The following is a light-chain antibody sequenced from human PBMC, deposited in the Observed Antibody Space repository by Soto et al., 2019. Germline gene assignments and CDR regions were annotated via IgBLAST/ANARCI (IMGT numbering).Light chain of an antibody. V-gene: IGLV2-14*01. CDR2: QVT. CDR3: CSYSSSSTFYG. CDR1: SSDVGGYYY. Sequence: HSVLTQPASVSGSPGQSIAISCTGTSSDVGGYYYVSWYQHHPGKAPKLIIYQVTSRPSGVSNRFSASKSGNTASLTISALQAEDEALYYCCSYSSSSTFYGFGTGTKVTVL. J-gene: IGLJ1*01.